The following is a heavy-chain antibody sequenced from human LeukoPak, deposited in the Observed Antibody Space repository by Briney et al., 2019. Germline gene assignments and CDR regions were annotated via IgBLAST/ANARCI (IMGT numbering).Heavy chain of an antibody. CDR2: ISGSGGDT. CDR1: GFTFSSYA. D-gene: IGHD6-13*01. CDR3: ARVYYSSSYDYWYFNL. V-gene: IGHV3-23*01. J-gene: IGHJ2*01. Sequence: GGSLRLSCAASGFTFSSYAMNWVRQAPGKGLEWVSAISGSGGDTYYADSVKGRFTISRDNSKNTLYLQMNSLRVEDTAVYYCARVYYSSSYDYWYFNLWGRGTLVTVSS.